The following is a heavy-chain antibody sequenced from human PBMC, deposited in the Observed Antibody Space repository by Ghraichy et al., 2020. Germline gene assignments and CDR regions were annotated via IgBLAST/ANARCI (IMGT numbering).Heavy chain of an antibody. CDR1: GFTFSRYG. V-gene: IGHV3-30*18. Sequence: GESLNISCSVSGFTFSRYGMHWVRQAPGNGLEWVAVTSYDGSNKNYGDSVKGRFTISRDNSKNTLYLQMNSLRAEDTAIYYCAKERDTSGYYSFRGDYYGMDVWGQGTTVTVSS. J-gene: IGHJ6*02. CDR2: TSYDGSNK. CDR3: AKERDTSGYYSFRGDYYGMDV. D-gene: IGHD3-22*01.